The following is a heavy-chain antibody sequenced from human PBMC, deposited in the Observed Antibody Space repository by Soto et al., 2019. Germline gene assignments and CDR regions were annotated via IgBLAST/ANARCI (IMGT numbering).Heavy chain of an antibody. CDR3: ARGGATIFGVIDS. CDR1: GYSFFSYY. Sequence: ASVKVSCKASGYSFFSYYIPWVRQAPGQGLEWMGRFLASGGNTDYAQRFRGRVSMTRDTSSTNTVSLELTSLTSDDTAVYYCARGGATIFGVIDSWRQGTRVTVYS. D-gene: IGHD3-3*02. CDR2: FLASGGNT. J-gene: IGHJ4*02. V-gene: IGHV1-46*01.